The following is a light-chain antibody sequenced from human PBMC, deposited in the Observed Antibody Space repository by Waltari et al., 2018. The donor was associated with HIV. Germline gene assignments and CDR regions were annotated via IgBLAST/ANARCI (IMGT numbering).Light chain of an antibody. CDR3: VLYMGSGIWV. V-gene: IGLV8-61*01. Sequence: QTVVTQEPSFSVSPGGTVTLTCGLSSGSVSTNYYPSWYQQTPGQAPRTPIYDPNPRSSGVPDRFAGSNLGNKASLTITGAQAYDESDYYCVLYMGSGIWVFGGGTKLTVL. CDR1: SGSVSTNYY. CDR2: DPN. J-gene: IGLJ3*02.